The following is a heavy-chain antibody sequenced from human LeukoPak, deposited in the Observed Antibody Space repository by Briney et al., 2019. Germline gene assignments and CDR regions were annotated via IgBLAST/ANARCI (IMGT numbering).Heavy chain of an antibody. Sequence: GASVKVSCKASGYTFTGYYMHWVRQAPGQGLEWMGWINPNSGGTNYAQKFQGRVTMTRDTSISTAYMELSRLRSDDTAVYYCARDQYYYDSRDLDYWGQGTLVTVSS. CDR1: GYTFTGYY. J-gene: IGHJ4*02. CDR3: ARDQYYYDSRDLDY. D-gene: IGHD3-22*01. V-gene: IGHV1-2*02. CDR2: INPNSGGT.